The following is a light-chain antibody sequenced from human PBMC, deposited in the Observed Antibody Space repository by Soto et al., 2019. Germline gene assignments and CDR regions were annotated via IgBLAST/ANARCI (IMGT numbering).Light chain of an antibody. Sequence: DIQMTQSPSTLSASVGDRVTITCRASQSISSWLAWYQQKPGKAPKLLIYDASSLESGVPSRFSGSGSGTEFTLTISSLQPDDFATYYCQQRSDWPWTFGQGTKVELK. J-gene: IGKJ1*01. CDR3: QQRSDWPWT. V-gene: IGKV1-5*01. CDR2: DAS. CDR1: QSISSW.